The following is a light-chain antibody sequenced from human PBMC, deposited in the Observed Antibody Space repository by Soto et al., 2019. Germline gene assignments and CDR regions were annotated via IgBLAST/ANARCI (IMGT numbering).Light chain of an antibody. J-gene: IGLJ2*01. CDR1: SSDVGSYNR. V-gene: IGLV2-18*02. CDR2: EVS. Sequence: QSALTQPPSVSGSPGQSVTISCTGTSSDVGSYNRVSWYQQPPGTAPKLMIYEVSNRPSGVPDRFSGSKSGNTASLTISGLQAEDEADYHCSSYTSSSTVVFGGGTKVPVL. CDR3: SSYTSSSTVV.